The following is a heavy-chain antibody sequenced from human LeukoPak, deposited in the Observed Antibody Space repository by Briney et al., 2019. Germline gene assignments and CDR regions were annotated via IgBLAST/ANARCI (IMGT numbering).Heavy chain of an antibody. CDR2: INSDGSST. J-gene: IGHJ4*02. Sequence: GGPLRLSCAASGFTFSSYWMHWVRQAPGKGLVWVSRINSDGSSTSYADSVKGRFTISRDNAKNTLYMQMNSLRAEDTAVYYCAREGYSYAFDYWGQGTLVTVSS. V-gene: IGHV3-74*01. CDR1: GFTFSSYW. CDR3: AREGYSYAFDY. D-gene: IGHD5-18*01.